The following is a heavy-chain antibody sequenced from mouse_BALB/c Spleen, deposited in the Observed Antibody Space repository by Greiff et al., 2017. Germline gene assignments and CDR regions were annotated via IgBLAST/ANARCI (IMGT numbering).Heavy chain of an antibody. Sequence: VQLKESGPELVKPGASVKISCKASGYSFTGYYMHWVKQSHVKSLEWIGRINPYNGATSYNQNFKDKASLTVDKSSSTAYMELHSLTSEDSAVYYCARDMGTYAMDYWGQGTSVTVSS. CDR2: INPYNGAT. J-gene: IGHJ4*01. D-gene: IGHD2-1*01. CDR3: ARDMGTYAMDY. CDR1: GYSFTGYY. V-gene: IGHV1-31*01.